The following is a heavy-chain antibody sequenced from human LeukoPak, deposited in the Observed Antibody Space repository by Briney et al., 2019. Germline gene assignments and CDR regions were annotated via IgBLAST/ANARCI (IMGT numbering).Heavy chain of an antibody. Sequence: ASVKVSCKASGYTFTSYGISWVRQAPGQGLEWMGWISTYNGNTNYAQKLQGRVTMTTDTSTSTAYMELRSLRSDDTAVYYCARTHRYGYSDYPSVDYWGQGTLVTVSS. D-gene: IGHD5-12*01. CDR3: ARTHRYGYSDYPSVDY. CDR2: ISTYNGNT. V-gene: IGHV1-18*01. CDR1: GYTFTSYG. J-gene: IGHJ4*02.